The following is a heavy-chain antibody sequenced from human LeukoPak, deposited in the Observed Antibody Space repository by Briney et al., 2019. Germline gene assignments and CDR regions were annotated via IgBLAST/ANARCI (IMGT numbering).Heavy chain of an antibody. D-gene: IGHD4-23*01. Sequence: GGALRLTCQVSGFTLSRYAMSEVRQPPGKGREGVSTISSTAATTYYADSVKGRFTISRDNSKNTLYLQMNSLKADDTAVHYCARNYGGNYLYYFDYWGQGTLVTVSS. CDR1: GFTLSRYA. J-gene: IGHJ4*02. CDR2: ISSTAATT. CDR3: ARNYGGNYLYYFDY. V-gene: IGHV3-23*01.